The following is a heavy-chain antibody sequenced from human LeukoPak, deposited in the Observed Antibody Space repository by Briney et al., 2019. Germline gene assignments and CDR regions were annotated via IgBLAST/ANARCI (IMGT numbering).Heavy chain of an antibody. V-gene: IGHV3-9*03. D-gene: IGHD3-16*01. CDR3: AKGVYDYVWGSGFDP. CDR2: IRWNSGSI. J-gene: IGHJ5*02. CDR1: GLTFDDYA. Sequence: GGSLRLSCAASGLTFDDYAMHWVRQAPGKGLEWVSGIRWNSGSIGYADSVKGRFTISRDNAKNSLYLQMNSLRAEDMALYYCAKGVYDYVWGSGFDPWGQGTLVTVSS.